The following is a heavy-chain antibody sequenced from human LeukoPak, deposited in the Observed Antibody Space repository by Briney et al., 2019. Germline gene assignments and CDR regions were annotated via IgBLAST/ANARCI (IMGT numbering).Heavy chain of an antibody. V-gene: IGHV3-48*01. CDR2: ISSSSSTI. J-gene: IGHJ5*02. CDR3: ARDGGSSGWYSEWFDP. D-gene: IGHD6-19*01. Sequence: GGSLRLSCAASGFTFGIYSMNWVRQAPGKGLEWVSYISSSSSTIYYADSVKGRFTISRDNAKNSLYLQMNSLRAEDTAVYYCARDGGSSGWYSEWFDPWGQGTLVTVSS. CDR1: GFTFGIYS.